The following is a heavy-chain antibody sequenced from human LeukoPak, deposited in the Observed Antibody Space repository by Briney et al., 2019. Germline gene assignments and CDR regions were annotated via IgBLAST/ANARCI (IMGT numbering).Heavy chain of an antibody. V-gene: IGHV1-69*13. J-gene: IGHJ4*02. Sequence: GASVKVSCKASGGTFSSYAISWVRQAPGQGLEWMGGIIPIFGTANYAQKFQGRVTITADESTSTAYMELSSLRSEDTAVYYCVRVGGIIYSNFDYWGQGTLVTVSS. CDR1: GGTFSSYA. CDR2: IIPIFGTA. D-gene: IGHD4-11*01. CDR3: VRVGGIIYSNFDY.